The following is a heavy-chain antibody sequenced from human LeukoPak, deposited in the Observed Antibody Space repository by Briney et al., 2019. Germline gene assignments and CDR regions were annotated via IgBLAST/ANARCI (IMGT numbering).Heavy chain of an antibody. Sequence: GGSLRLSCAASGFTVSSNYMSWVRQAPGKGMEWVANIKQDGSAKYYVDSVKGRFTISRDNAKNSLHLQMNSLRAEDTAVYYCARDPGRGGAAAMDYWGQGTLVTVSS. J-gene: IGHJ4*02. CDR1: GFTVSSNY. D-gene: IGHD6-13*01. CDR3: ARDPGRGGAAAMDY. V-gene: IGHV3-7*01. CDR2: IKQDGSAK.